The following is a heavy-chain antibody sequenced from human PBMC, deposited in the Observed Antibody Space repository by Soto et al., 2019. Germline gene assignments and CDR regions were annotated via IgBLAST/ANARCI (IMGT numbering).Heavy chain of an antibody. Sequence: QLHLVQSGAVVKKPGASVTVSCSASGYPVTAYYMHWVRQAPGRGLEWMGGINPATGAAKYTQTFRGRGTRTRNPSRSKVFMELSGLKSGDQAVFYWARGGGVGVAGSAAFDMWGQGTLVTVSS. CDR2: INPATGAA. J-gene: IGHJ3*02. D-gene: IGHD3-3*01. CDR3: ARGGGVGVAGSAAFDM. V-gene: IGHV1-2*02. CDR1: GYPVTAYY.